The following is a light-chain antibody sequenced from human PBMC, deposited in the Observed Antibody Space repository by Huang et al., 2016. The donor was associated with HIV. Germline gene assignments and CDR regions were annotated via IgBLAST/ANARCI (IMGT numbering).Light chain of an antibody. J-gene: IGKJ1*01. V-gene: IGKV1-39*01. Sequence: DIQMTQSPSSLSASIGDRVTITCRASQSISSHLNWYQQKPGKAPKLLIYGASKLQTGVPSRFRGSGCGTDFTLAISSLQPEEFATYYCQQSYDARTFGQGTKVEI. CDR3: QQSYDART. CDR2: GAS. CDR1: QSISSH.